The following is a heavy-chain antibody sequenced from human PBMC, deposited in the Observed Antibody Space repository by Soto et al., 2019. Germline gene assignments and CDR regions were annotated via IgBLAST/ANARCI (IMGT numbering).Heavy chain of an antibody. J-gene: IGHJ6*02. CDR2: IIPIFGTA. Sequence: QVQLVQSGAEVKKPGSSVKVSCKASGGTFSSYGISWVRQAPGQGLEWMGGIIPIFGTANYAQKFKGRVTITADESTSTAYMELSRLRSEDTAVYDCARAVEQSYYYYGMDVWGQGTTVTVSS. CDR3: ARAVEQSYYYYGMDV. CDR1: GGTFSSYG. V-gene: IGHV1-69*12.